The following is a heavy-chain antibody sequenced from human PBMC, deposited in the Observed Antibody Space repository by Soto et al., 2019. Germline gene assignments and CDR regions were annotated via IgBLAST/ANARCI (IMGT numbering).Heavy chain of an antibody. Sequence: SETLSLTCTVSGGSISSSSYYWGWIRQPPGKGLEWIGSIYYSGSTYYNPSLTSRVTISVDTSKNQFSLKLSSVTAADTAVYYCARTYYDYIWGSYRRKGFDYWGQGTLVTVSS. J-gene: IGHJ4*02. CDR3: ARTYYDYIWGSYRRKGFDY. CDR1: GGSISSSSYY. D-gene: IGHD3-16*02. CDR2: IYYSGST. V-gene: IGHV4-39*01.